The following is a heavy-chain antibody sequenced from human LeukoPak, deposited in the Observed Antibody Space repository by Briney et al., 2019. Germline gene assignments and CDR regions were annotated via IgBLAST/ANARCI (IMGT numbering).Heavy chain of an antibody. D-gene: IGHD2-15*01. CDR3: ARGVVAAFYYYYYYYMDV. J-gene: IGHJ6*03. Sequence: GGSLRLSCAASGFTFSNYGMHWVRQAPGKGLVLVSRINSDGINTSYADSVKGRFTISRDNAKNTLNLQMNSLRAEDTAVYYCARGVVAAFYYYYYYYMDVWGKGTTVTVSS. CDR2: INSDGINT. CDR1: GFTFSNYG. V-gene: IGHV3-74*01.